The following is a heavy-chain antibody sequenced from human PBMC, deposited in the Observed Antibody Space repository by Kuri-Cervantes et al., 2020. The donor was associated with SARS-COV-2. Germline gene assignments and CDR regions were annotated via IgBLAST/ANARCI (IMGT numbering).Heavy chain of an antibody. CDR3: ARDREQLVARAYYYYYYMDV. D-gene: IGHD6-13*01. Sequence: SVKVSCKASGGTFSSCAISWVRQAPGQGLEWMGRIIPILGTANYAQKFQGRVTITADKSTSTAYMELSSLRSEDTAVYYCARDREQLVARAYYYYYYMDVWGKGTTVTVSS. V-gene: IGHV1-69*04. CDR1: GGTFSSCA. J-gene: IGHJ6*03. CDR2: IIPILGTA.